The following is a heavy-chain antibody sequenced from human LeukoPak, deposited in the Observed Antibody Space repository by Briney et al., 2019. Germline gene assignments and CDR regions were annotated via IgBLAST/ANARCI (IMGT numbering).Heavy chain of an antibody. Sequence: GGSLRLSCVASGFTFNNHAMTWVRQAPGKGLEWVSSIIGSGGYTYHTDSVKGRFTISRDNSKNTLSLQMNSLRAEDTAVYYCARVSGYDYYFDYWGQGTLVTVSS. D-gene: IGHD5-12*01. CDR1: GFTFNNHA. CDR3: ARVSGYDYYFDY. V-gene: IGHV3-23*01. CDR2: IIGSGGYT. J-gene: IGHJ4*02.